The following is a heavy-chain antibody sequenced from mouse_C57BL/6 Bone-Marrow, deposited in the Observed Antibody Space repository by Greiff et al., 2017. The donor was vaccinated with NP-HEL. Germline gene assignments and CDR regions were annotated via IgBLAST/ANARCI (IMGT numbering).Heavy chain of an antibody. V-gene: IGHV1-54*01. J-gene: IGHJ2*01. CDR3: AREGDY. Sequence: QVQLQQSGAELVRPGTSVKVSCKASGYAFTNYLIEWVKQMPGQGLEWIGVINPGGGGTNYNEKFKGKATLTADKSSSTAYRQLSSLTSEDSAVYFCAREGDYWGQGTTLTVSS. CDR2: INPGGGGT. CDR1: GYAFTNYL.